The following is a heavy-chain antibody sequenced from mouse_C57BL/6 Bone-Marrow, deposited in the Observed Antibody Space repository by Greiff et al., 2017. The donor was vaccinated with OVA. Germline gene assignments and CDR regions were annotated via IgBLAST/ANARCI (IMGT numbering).Heavy chain of an antibody. CDR3: ARFYYSVVGY. CDR1: GYTFTSYW. V-gene: IGHV1-64*01. J-gene: IGHJ2*01. D-gene: IGHD1-1*01. Sequence: VQLQQPGAELVKPGASVKLSCKASGYTFTSYWMHWVKQRPGQGLEWIGMIHPNSGSTNYNEKFKSKATLTVDKSSSTAYMQLSSLTSGDSAVYYCARFYYSVVGYWGQGTTLTVSS. CDR2: IHPNSGST.